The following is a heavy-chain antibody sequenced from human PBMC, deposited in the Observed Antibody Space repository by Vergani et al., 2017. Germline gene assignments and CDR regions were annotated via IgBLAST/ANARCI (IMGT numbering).Heavy chain of an antibody. Sequence: QVQLVQSGAEVKKPGASVKVSCKASGYTFTGYYMHWVRQAPGQGLEWMGWINPNSGGTNYAQKFQGRVTMTRDTSISTAYMELSRLRSDDTAVYYCAGTEDYYGSGRRYFDYWGQGTLVTVSS. V-gene: IGHV1-2*02. CDR3: AGTEDYYGSGRRYFDY. J-gene: IGHJ4*02. D-gene: IGHD3-10*01. CDR1: GYTFTGYY. CDR2: INPNSGGT.